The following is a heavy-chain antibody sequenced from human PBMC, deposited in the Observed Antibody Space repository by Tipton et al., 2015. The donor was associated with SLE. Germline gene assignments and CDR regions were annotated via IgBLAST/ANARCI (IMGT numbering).Heavy chain of an antibody. Sequence: SLRLSCAASGFTFSSYSMNWVRQAPGKGLEWVSSISSSSSYIYYADSVKGRFTISRDNAKNSLYLQMNSLRAEDTAVYYCASNNQYYDSSGPFDYWGQGTLVTVSS. CDR1: GFTFSSYS. CDR2: ISSSSSYI. CDR3: ASNNQYYDSSGPFDY. J-gene: IGHJ4*02. V-gene: IGHV3-21*01. D-gene: IGHD3-22*01.